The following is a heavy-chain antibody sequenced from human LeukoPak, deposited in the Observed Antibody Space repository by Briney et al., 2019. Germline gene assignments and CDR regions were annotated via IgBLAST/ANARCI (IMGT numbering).Heavy chain of an antibody. CDR2: VYYSGRT. J-gene: IGHJ5*02. V-gene: IGHV4-59*07. D-gene: IGHD3-10*01. CDR1: GGSINTYY. CDR3: ARLGLGDEACWFDP. Sequence: SDTLSLTCTVSGGSINTYYLRWIRQPPPKGLEWIGFVYYSGRTSYNPSLESRVTMSVDTSKSQFSLRLSSVTAADAAMYYCARLGLGDEACWFDPWGEGTLVTVSS.